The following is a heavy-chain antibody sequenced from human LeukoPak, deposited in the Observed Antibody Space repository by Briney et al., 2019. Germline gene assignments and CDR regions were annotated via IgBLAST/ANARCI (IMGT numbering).Heavy chain of an antibody. CDR3: AREDSMIVAVDY. Sequence: PGGSLRLSCAASGFTCSSYWMHWFRQAPGKGLVWVSRINSDGSSTSYADSVKGRFTISRDNAKNTLYLQMNSLSAEDTAVYYCAREDSMIVAVDYWGQGTLVTVSS. J-gene: IGHJ4*02. D-gene: IGHD3-22*01. CDR2: INSDGSST. V-gene: IGHV3-74*01. CDR1: GFTCSSYW.